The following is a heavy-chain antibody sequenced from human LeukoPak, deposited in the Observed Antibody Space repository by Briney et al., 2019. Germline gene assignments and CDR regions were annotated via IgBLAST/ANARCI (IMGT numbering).Heavy chain of an antibody. V-gene: IGHV3-48*03. D-gene: IGHD3-9*01. CDR1: GFTFSSYE. CDR2: IRSSGSTI. J-gene: IGHJ4*02. CDR3: ASLTSFDY. Sequence: SGGSLRLSCAASGFTFSSYEMNWVRQAPGKGLEWVSYIRSSGSTIYYADSVKGRFTISRDNAKNSLYLQMNSLRAEDTAVYYCASLTSFDYWGQGTLVTVSS.